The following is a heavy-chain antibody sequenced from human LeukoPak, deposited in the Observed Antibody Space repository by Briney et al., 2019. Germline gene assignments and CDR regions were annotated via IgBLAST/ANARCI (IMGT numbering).Heavy chain of an antibody. CDR3: AKDQSITAAAPNDY. V-gene: IGHV3-23*01. CDR1: GFTFSSYA. CDR2: ISGSGGST. Sequence: GGSLRLSCAASGFTFSSYAMSWVRQAPGKGLEWVSAISGSGGSTYYADSVKGRFTTSRDNSKNTLYLQMNSLRAEDTAVYYCAKDQSITAAAPNDYWGQGTLVTVSS. D-gene: IGHD6-25*01. J-gene: IGHJ4*02.